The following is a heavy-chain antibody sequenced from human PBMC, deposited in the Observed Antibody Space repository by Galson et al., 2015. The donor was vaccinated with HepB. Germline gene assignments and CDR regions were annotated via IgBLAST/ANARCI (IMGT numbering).Heavy chain of an antibody. CDR3: ARDVELTTVVTPGYWYFDL. V-gene: IGHV1-18*04. Sequence: SVKVSCKASGYTFTSYGISWVRQAPGQGLEWMGWISAYNGNTNYAQKLQGRVTMTTDTSTSTAYMELRSLRSDDTAVYYCARDVELTTVVTPGYWYFDLWGRGTLVTVSS. CDR1: GYTFTSYG. D-gene: IGHD4-23*01. CDR2: ISAYNGNT. J-gene: IGHJ2*01.